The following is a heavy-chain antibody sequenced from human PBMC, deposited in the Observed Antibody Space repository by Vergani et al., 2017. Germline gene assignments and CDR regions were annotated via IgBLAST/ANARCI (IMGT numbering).Heavy chain of an antibody. CDR2: ISARYPNT. CDR1: GFTFSACP. CDR3: ARLSYDTTPYLQGGYDC. J-gene: IGHJ4*02. V-gene: IGHV3-23*01. D-gene: IGHD3-22*01. Sequence: EVQLLQSGGGVIQPGGSVRLSCAVSGFTFSACPMTWVRQAPGTGLEWVSAISARYPNTYYADSVKGRFTISRDNSKNMLYLQMNSRKADDTSVYYCARLSYDTTPYLQGGYDCWGQGTLVSVSS.